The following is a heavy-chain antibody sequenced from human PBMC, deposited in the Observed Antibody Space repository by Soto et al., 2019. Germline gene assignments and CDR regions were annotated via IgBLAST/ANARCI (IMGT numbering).Heavy chain of an antibody. Sequence: GGSLRLSCAASGFAFSTYAMTWVRQAPGKGLEWVSTISASGGSTYYADSVKGRFTISRDNSKNTLYLQMNSLRAEDTAVYYCAKETSGSYPPWQDYWGQGTLVTVSS. D-gene: IGHD1-26*01. CDR2: ISASGGST. CDR1: GFAFSTYA. V-gene: IGHV3-23*01. CDR3: AKETSGSYPPWQDY. J-gene: IGHJ4*02.